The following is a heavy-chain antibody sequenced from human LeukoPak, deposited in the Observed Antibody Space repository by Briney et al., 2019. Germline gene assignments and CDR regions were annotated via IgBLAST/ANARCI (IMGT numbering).Heavy chain of an antibody. Sequence: GGSLRLSCAASGFTVSSNYMSWVRQAPGKGLEWVSVIYSGGSTYYADSVKGRFTISRHNSKNTLYLQMNSLRAEDTAVYYCARVSGSGSYYIRPPPYYYYGMDVWGQGTTVTVSS. V-gene: IGHV3-53*04. CDR1: GFTVSSNY. J-gene: IGHJ6*02. D-gene: IGHD3-10*01. CDR2: IYSGGST. CDR3: ARVSGSGSYYIRPPPYYYYGMDV.